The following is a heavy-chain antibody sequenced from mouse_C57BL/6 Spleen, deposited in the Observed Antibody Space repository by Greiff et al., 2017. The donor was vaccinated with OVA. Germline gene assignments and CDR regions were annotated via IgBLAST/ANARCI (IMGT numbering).Heavy chain of an antibody. Sequence: VQLQQPGTELVKPGASVKLSCKASGYTFTSYWMHWVKQRPGQGLEWIGNINPSNGGTNYNEKFKSKATLTVDKSSSTAYMQISSLTSEDSAVYYCAREWELLSGAMDYWGQGTSVTVSS. V-gene: IGHV1-53*01. CDR2: INPSNGGT. CDR1: GYTFTSYW. CDR3: AREWELLSGAMDY. J-gene: IGHJ4*01. D-gene: IGHD1-3*01.